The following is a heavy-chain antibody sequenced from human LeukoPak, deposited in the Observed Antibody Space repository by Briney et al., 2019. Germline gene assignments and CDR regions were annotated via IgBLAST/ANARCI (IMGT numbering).Heavy chain of an antibody. J-gene: IGHJ4*02. CDR3: ARTAARRFDY. Sequence: GASVKVSCKASGYKFFAYYIHWVRQSPGQGLEWLGRINPDSGDTNYAQKFQGRVTMTRDTSTSTVYMELSSLRSDDTAVYYCARTAARRFDYWGQGTLVTVSS. CDR1: GYKFFAYY. V-gene: IGHV1-2*06. D-gene: IGHD6-6*01. CDR2: INPDSGDT.